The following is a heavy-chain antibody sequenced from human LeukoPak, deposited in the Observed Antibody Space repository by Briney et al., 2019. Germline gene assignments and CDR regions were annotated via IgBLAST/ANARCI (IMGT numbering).Heavy chain of an antibody. V-gene: IGHV4-61*01. D-gene: IGHD4-23*01. J-gene: IGHJ4*02. CDR1: GGSFSSSSYY. CDR3: ARDGPYGGKPFDC. CDR2: FYYSGST. Sequence: PSETLSLTCTVSGGSFSSSSYYWSWVRQPPGKGLEWIGYFYYSGSTNYNTSLKSRVTISLDTSKNQFSLKLSSVTAADTAVYYCARDGPYGGKPFDCWGQGILVTVSS.